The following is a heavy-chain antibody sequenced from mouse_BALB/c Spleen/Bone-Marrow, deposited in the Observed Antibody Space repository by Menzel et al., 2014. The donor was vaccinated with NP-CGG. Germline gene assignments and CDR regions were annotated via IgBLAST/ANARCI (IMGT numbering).Heavy chain of an antibody. J-gene: IGHJ1*01. V-gene: IGHV14-3*02. CDR3: AKWGKLGRGYFDV. CDR1: GFNIKDTY. Sequence: EVQLQQSAAELVKPGASVKLSCTASGFNIKDTYMHWVKQRPEQGLEWIGRIDPANGNTNYDPKFQGKATITADTSSNTAYLQLSSLTSEDTAVYYCAKWGKLGRGYFDVWGAGTTVTVSS. CDR2: IDPANGNT. D-gene: IGHD4-1*01.